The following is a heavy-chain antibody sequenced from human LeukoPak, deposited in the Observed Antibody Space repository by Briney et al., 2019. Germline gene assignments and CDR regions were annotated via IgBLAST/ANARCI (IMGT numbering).Heavy chain of an antibody. D-gene: IGHD2-15*01. V-gene: IGHV4-61*01. J-gene: IGHJ4*03. CDR3: ARSSRRYCGGGGCFGY. CDR2: IYYSGST. Sequence: SETLSLTCTVSGGSVSGGNYYWNWIRQPPGTGLEWIGYIYYSGSTNYNPSLKSRVTMSVDTSQNQFSLKLSSVTAADTAVYYCARSSRRYCGGGGCFGYWGQGTLVTVSS. CDR1: GGSVSGGNYY.